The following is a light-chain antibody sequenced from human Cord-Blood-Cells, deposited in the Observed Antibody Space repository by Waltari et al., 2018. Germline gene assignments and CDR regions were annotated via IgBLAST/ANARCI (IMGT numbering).Light chain of an antibody. CDR3: LLSYSGAWV. J-gene: IGLJ3*02. Sequence: QAVVTTEPSLIVSPGGTVTLTCVSSTGAVTRGHYPYGFQQKPGHAPRTLIYDTSNKHSWTPARFSGSLLGGKAALTLSGAQPEDEAEYYCLLSYSGAWVFGGGTKLTVL. CDR1: TGAVTRGHY. CDR2: DTS. V-gene: IGLV7-46*01.